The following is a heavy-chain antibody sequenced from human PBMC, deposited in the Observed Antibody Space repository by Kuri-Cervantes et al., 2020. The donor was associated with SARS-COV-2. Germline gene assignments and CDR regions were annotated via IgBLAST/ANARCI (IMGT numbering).Heavy chain of an antibody. Sequence: ASVKVSCKVSGYTLTELSMHWVRQAPGKGLEWMGGFDPEDGETIYAQKFQGRVTMTEDTSTGTAYMELSSLRSEDTAVYYCATFEVRGVIIYPFDYWGQGTLVTVSS. V-gene: IGHV1-24*01. CDR3: ATFEVRGVIIYPFDY. CDR1: GYTLTELS. D-gene: IGHD3-10*01. J-gene: IGHJ4*02. CDR2: FDPEDGET.